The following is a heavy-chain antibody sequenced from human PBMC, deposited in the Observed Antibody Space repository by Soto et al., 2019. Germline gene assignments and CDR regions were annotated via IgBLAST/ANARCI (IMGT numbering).Heavy chain of an antibody. CDR3: AGFWGGYLGD. Sequence: QVQLQESGPGLVKPSETLSLTCTVSGGSISSYYWTWIRQPPGKGLEWIGYIYYSGTINYNPSLKSRVNISLDTSKNQFSLKLSSVTAADTAVYYCAGFWGGYLGDWGQGTLVTVSS. CDR1: GGSISSYY. J-gene: IGHJ4*02. D-gene: IGHD7-27*01. CDR2: IYYSGTI. V-gene: IGHV4-59*01.